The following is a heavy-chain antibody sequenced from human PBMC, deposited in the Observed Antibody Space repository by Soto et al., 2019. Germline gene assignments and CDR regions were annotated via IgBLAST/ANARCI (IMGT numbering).Heavy chain of an antibody. J-gene: IGHJ5*02. Sequence: QVQLVQSGAEVKKPGSSVKVSCKASGGTFSSYTISWVRQAPGQGLEWMGRIIPILGIANYAQKFQGRVTITADKSTSTAYMELSSLRSEDTAVYYCARDRDYGQQNNWFDPWGQGTLVTVSS. CDR3: ARDRDYGQQNNWFDP. V-gene: IGHV1-69*08. D-gene: IGHD4-17*01. CDR2: IIPILGIA. CDR1: GGTFSSYT.